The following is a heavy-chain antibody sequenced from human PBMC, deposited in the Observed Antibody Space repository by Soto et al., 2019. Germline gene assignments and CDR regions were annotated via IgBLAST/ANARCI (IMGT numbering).Heavy chain of an antibody. J-gene: IGHJ5*02. CDR2: IYPGDSDT. CDR3: ARGSDIVVVNNWFDP. D-gene: IGHD2-2*01. Sequence: LGESLKISCKGSGYSFTSYWIGWVRQMPGKGLEWMGIIYPGDSDTRYSPSFQGQVTISADKSISTAYLQWSSLKASDTAMYYCARGSDIVVVNNWFDPWGQGTLVTVSS. V-gene: IGHV5-51*01. CDR1: GYSFTSYW.